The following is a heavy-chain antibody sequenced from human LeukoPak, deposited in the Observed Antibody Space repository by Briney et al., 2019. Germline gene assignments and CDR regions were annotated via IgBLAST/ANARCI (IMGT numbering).Heavy chain of an antibody. D-gene: IGHD3-22*01. Sequence: SETLPLTCTVSGGSISSGGYYWSRIRQHPGKGLEWIGYIYYSGSTYYNPSLKSRVTISVDTSKNQFSLKLSSVTAADTAVYYCARGGDRSGYYYESYFDYWGQGTLVTVSS. CDR3: ARGGDRSGYYYESYFDY. V-gene: IGHV4-31*03. J-gene: IGHJ4*02. CDR1: GGSISSGGYY. CDR2: IYYSGST.